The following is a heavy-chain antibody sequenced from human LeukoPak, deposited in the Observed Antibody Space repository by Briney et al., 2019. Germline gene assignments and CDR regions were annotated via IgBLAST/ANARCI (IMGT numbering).Heavy chain of an antibody. CDR3: AREGLAYAFDI. D-gene: IGHD3-16*01. CDR1: GFTFSSYE. J-gene: IGHJ3*02. Sequence: GGSLRLSCAASGFTFSSYEMNWVRQAPGKGLEWVSYISSSGTTIYYADSVKGRFTTSRDNAKNSLYLQMNSLRAEDTALYYCAREGLAYAFDIWGQGTMITVSS. V-gene: IGHV3-48*03. CDR2: ISSSGTTI.